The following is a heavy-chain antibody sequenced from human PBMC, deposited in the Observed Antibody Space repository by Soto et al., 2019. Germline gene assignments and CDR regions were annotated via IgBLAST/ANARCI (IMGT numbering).Heavy chain of an antibody. J-gene: IGHJ6*02. CDR3: ASTRYCSSTSCHPSSYYYYGMDV. D-gene: IGHD2-2*01. V-gene: IGHV4-59*01. CDR2: IYYSWST. CDR1: GGSISSYY. Sequence: PSETLSLTCTVSGGSISSYYWSWIRQPPGKGLEWIGYIYYSWSTNYNPSLKSRVTISVDTSKNQFSLKLSSVTAADTAVYYCASTRYCSSTSCHPSSYYYYGMDVWGQGTTVPVSS.